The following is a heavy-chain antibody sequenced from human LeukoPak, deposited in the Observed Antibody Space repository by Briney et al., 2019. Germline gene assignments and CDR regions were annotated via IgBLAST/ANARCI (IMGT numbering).Heavy chain of an antibody. CDR1: GYTFTSYY. J-gene: IGHJ3*02. Sequence: GASVKVSCKASGYTFTSYYMHWVRQAPGQGLEWMGVINPSGGSTSYAQKFQGRVTMTRDTSTSTVYMELSSLRSEDTAVYYCARDRSYVTGYSSRRRNDAFDIWGQGTMVTVSS. D-gene: IGHD6-13*01. V-gene: IGHV1-46*01. CDR3: ARDRSYVTGYSSRRRNDAFDI. CDR2: INPSGGST.